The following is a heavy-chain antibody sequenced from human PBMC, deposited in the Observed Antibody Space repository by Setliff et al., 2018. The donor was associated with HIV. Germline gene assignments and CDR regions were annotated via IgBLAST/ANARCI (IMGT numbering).Heavy chain of an antibody. CDR3: AKDPRAAVATICDY. J-gene: IGHJ4*02. V-gene: IGHV3-23*01. CDR1: GFTFSNYP. Sequence: GGSLRLSCAATGFTFSNYPMSWVRQAPGKGLEWVSGISGSGGSTYYADSGKGRFTISRDNSKNTLYLQMNSLRAKDTAVYYCAKDPRAAVATICDYWGQGTLVTVSS. CDR2: ISGSGGST. D-gene: IGHD5-12*01.